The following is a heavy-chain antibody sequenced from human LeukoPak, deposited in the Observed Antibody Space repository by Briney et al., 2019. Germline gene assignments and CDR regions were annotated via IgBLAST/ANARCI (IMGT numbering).Heavy chain of an antibody. CDR3: AKDHGSGYYRYFDY. V-gene: IGHV3-30*18. J-gene: IGHJ4*02. D-gene: IGHD3-22*01. Sequence: GGSLRLSCAGSGFIFNNYAMHWVRQAPGKGLEWVAVISYDGSNKYYADSVKGRFTISRDNSKNTLYLQMNSLRAEDTAVYYCAKDHGSGYYRYFDYWGQGTLVTVSS. CDR1: GFIFNNYA. CDR2: ISYDGSNK.